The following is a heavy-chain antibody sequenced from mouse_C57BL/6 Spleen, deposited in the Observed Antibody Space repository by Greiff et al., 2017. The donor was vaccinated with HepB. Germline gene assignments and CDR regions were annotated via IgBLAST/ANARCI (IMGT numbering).Heavy chain of an antibody. D-gene: IGHD1-1*01. V-gene: IGHV5-4*01. CDR2: ISDGGSYT. CDR1: GFTFSSYA. J-gene: IGHJ4*01. CDR3: ARQTTVVAHYYAMDY. Sequence: EVQLVESGGGLVKPGGSLKLSRAASGFTFSSYAMSWVRQTPEKRLEWVATISDGGSYTYYPDNVKGRFTISRDNAKNNLYLQMSHLKSEDTAMYYCARQTTVVAHYYAMDYWGQGTSVTVSS.